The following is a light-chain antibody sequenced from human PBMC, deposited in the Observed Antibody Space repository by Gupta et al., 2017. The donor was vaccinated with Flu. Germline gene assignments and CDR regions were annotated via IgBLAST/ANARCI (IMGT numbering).Light chain of an antibody. J-gene: IGLJ1*01. CDR2: KDS. CDR3: QSAERTSNIFV. V-gene: IGLV3-25*01. CDR1: AVASKY. Sequence: ETTRTTGTGGAVASKYVYWCQHNPCQAPSLLMYKDSRRRSATPERFSASNYATTATLTTTSVQAEEEADYYCQSAERTSNIFVFGAGTKLTVL.